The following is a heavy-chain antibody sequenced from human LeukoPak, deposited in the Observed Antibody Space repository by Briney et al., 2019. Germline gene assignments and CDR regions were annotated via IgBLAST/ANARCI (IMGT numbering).Heavy chain of an antibody. CDR3: ARNILFAFDI. CDR2: IYNDGST. J-gene: IGHJ3*02. CDR1: GLNFDDSA. Sequence: GGSLRLSCVASGLNFDDSAMHWVRQAPGKGLEWVSIIYNDGSTYYADSMKGRFTISRDNSKNTLYLQVNSLRAEDTAMYYCARNILFAFDIWGQGTMVTVSS. V-gene: IGHV3-53*01.